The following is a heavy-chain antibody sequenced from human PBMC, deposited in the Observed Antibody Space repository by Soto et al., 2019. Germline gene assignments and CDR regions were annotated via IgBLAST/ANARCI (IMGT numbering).Heavy chain of an antibody. V-gene: IGHV3-23*01. D-gene: IGHD2-8*01. CDR3: AKGTNYVGVFDS. Sequence: GGSLRLSCAASGFTFSSYALSWVRQASGKGLEWVSVISGGGITHYADSVKGRFTISRDNSKNTVYLQMSTLIAEDTALYYCAKGTNYVGVFDSWGQGTLVTVSS. J-gene: IGHJ5*01. CDR1: GFTFSSYA. CDR2: ISGGGIT.